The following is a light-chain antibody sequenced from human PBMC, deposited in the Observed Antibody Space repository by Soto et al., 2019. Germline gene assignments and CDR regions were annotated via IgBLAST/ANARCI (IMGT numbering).Light chain of an antibody. CDR2: DVT. Sequence: QSALTQPASVSGAPGQSITISCTGTSSDVGGYNYVSWYQHHPGKAPKLMIYDVTNRPPGVSNRFSGSKSGNTASLTIPGLQAEDEADYYGTSYTTRSPHLVCGGGTKLTVL. V-gene: IGLV2-14*03. CDR1: SSDVGGYNY. CDR3: TSYTTRSPHLV. J-gene: IGLJ3*02.